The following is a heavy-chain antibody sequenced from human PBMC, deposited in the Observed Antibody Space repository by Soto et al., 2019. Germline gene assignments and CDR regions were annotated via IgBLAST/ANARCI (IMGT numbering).Heavy chain of an antibody. Sequence: QVQLQESGPGLVKPSQTLSLTCTVSGGSISSGDYYWSWIRQPPGKGLEWIGYIYYSGSTYYNPSLTRRVTISVDTSKNQFSLKLSSVTAADTAVYYCARANLVARRAFDIWGQGTMVTVSS. V-gene: IGHV4-30-4*01. J-gene: IGHJ3*02. D-gene: IGHD5-12*01. CDR1: GGSISSGDYY. CDR2: IYYSGST. CDR3: ARANLVARRAFDI.